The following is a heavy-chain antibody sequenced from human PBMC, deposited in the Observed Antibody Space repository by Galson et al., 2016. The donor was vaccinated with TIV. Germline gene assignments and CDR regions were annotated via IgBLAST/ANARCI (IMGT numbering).Heavy chain of an antibody. CDR2: LRQDQSQT. CDR1: GFTFSTYW. Sequence: SLRLSCAASGFTFSTYWMSWVRQAPGKGLEWVANLRQDQSQTYYLDSVKGRFTISRDNAKSSLSLQMDSLRAEDTAIYYCARLGYCDNTTFFFVMDVWGQGTSVIVSS. J-gene: IGHJ6*02. V-gene: IGHV3-7*01. CDR3: ARLGYCDNTTFFFVMDV. D-gene: IGHD2/OR15-2a*01.